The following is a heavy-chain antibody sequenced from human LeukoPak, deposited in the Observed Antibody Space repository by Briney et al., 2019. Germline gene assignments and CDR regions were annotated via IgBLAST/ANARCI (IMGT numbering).Heavy chain of an antibody. CDR3: ARIHKYSDSSGYYSYYFDY. Sequence: KASETLSLTCTVSGGSISSYYWSWIRQPPGKGLEWIGYIYYSGSTNYNPSLKSRVTISVDTSKNQFSLRLNSVTAADTAAYYCARIHKYSDSSGYYSYYFDYWGQGTLVTVSS. V-gene: IGHV4-59*01. CDR1: GGSISSYY. J-gene: IGHJ4*02. CDR2: IYYSGST. D-gene: IGHD3-22*01.